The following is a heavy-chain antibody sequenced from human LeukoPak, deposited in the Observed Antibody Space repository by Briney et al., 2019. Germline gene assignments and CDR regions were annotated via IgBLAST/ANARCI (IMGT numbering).Heavy chain of an antibody. V-gene: IGHV3-30-3*01. Sequence: GGSLRLSCAASGFTFSSYALHWVRQAPGKGLEWVAGTSYDGTNKYYADSVRGRFTISRDNSKNSLYLQMNSVRAEDTAVYSCAREFDNSGYFDYWGQGTLVTV. D-gene: IGHD3-22*01. J-gene: IGHJ4*02. CDR2: TSYDGTNK. CDR1: GFTFSSYA. CDR3: AREFDNSGYFDY.